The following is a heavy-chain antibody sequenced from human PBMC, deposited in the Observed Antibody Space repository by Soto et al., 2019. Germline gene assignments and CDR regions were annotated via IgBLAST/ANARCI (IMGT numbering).Heavy chain of an antibody. D-gene: IGHD5-18*01. CDR3: AKGGYNYGFLFDC. Sequence: SLRLSCAASGFTFSTDAMSWVHQAPGKGLEWVSTIDNSGGITYYADSVKGRFTISRDNSKNTLYLQMNSLRAEDMAVYYCAKGGYNYGFLFDCWGQGTLVTVSS. V-gene: IGHV3-23*05. CDR2: IDNSGGIT. CDR1: GFTFSTDA. J-gene: IGHJ4*02.